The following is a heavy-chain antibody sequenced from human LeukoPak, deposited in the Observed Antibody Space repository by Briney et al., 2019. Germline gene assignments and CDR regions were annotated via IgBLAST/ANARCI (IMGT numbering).Heavy chain of an antibody. Sequence: SETLSLTCTVSGGSISSYYWSWIRQPAGKGLEWIGRIYTSGSTNYNPSLKSRVTMSVDTSKNQFSLKLSSVTAADTAVYYCARDLAMVRGVNDWFDPWGQGTLVTVSS. D-gene: IGHD3-10*01. J-gene: IGHJ5*02. CDR3: ARDLAMVRGVNDWFDP. CDR1: GGSISSYY. V-gene: IGHV4-4*07. CDR2: IYTSGST.